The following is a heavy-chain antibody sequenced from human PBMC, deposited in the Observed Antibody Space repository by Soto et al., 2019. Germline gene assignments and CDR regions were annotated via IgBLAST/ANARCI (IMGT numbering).Heavy chain of an antibody. CDR3: ARGSEKGGGP. J-gene: IGHJ5*02. V-gene: IGHV3-48*02. CDR1: KFTFSGYS. CDR2: ISSTSATI. D-gene: IGHD3-16*01. Sequence: EVQLVESGGGLVQPGGSLRLSCAASKFTFSGYSMNWVRQAPGKGLEWVSHISSTSATIYYADSVKGRFTISRDDAKNSLYLQMNSLRDEDTAVYYCARGSEKGGGPWGQGTLVTVSS.